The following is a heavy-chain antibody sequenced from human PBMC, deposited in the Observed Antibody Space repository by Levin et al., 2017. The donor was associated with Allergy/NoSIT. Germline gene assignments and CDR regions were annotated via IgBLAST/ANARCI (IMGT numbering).Heavy chain of an antibody. D-gene: IGHD2-2*01. J-gene: IGHJ1*01. V-gene: IGHV1-2*02. CDR2: INPKSGGT. Sequence: GESLKISCKASGYTFTDYYIHWVRQAPGQGLEWMGWINPKSGGTNYAQMFQDRVTMTRGTSISTASMELSRLRSDDTAVYYCAREVVPAAANSEYFQHWGQGTLVTVSS. CDR3: AREVVPAAANSEYFQH. CDR1: GYTFTDYY.